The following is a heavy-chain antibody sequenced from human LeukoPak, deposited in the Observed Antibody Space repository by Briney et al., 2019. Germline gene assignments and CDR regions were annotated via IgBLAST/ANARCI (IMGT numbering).Heavy chain of an antibody. CDR1: GFTFSSYA. J-gene: IGHJ3*02. CDR2: IKQDGSEK. Sequence: PGGSLRLSCAASGFTFSSYAMSWVRQAPGKGLEWVANIKQDGSEKYYVDSVKGRFTISRDNAKNSLYLQMNSLRAEDTAVYYCARDGSTVVTSDAFDIWGQGTMVTVSS. CDR3: ARDGSTVVTSDAFDI. D-gene: IGHD4-23*01. V-gene: IGHV3-7*01.